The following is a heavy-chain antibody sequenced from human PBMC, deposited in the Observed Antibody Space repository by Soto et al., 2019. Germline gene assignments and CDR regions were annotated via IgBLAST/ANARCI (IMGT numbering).Heavy chain of an antibody. CDR3: ARDSSGRHDY. D-gene: IGHD6-19*01. V-gene: IGHV4-61*01. CDR1: GVPITSGSYY. CDR2: IYHGGAT. J-gene: IGHJ4*02. Sequence: SETLSLTCTVSGVPITSGSYYWAWIRQPPGKGLEWLGYIYHGGATTYNASFKSRVTISIDTSKNQFFLKVNSVTAADTAVYFCARDSSGRHDYWGQGTLVTVSS.